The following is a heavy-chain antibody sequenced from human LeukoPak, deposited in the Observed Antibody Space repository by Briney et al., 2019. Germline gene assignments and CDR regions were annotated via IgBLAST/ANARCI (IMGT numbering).Heavy chain of an antibody. CDR1: GYTLTELS. CDR3: AKSASGYYPYYFDY. J-gene: IGHJ4*02. D-gene: IGHD3-22*01. CDR2: FDPEDGET. Sequence: GASVKVSCKVSGYTLTELSMHWVRQAPGKGLEWMGGFDPEDGETIYAQKFQGRVTMTEDTSTDTAYMELNSLRAEDTAVYYCAKSASGYYPYYFDYWGQGTLVTVSS. V-gene: IGHV1-24*01.